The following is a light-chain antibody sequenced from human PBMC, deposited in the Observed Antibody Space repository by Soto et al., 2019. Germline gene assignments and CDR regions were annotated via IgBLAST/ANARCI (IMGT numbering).Light chain of an antibody. V-gene: IGKV3-20*01. CDR3: HQYDSSPLT. Sequence: EIVLTQYPGTLSLSPGERATLSCRASQSVSSSYLAWNQQKPGQAPRLLIYGASSRATGIPDRFSGSGSGTDFTLTISRLEPEDFAVYYCHQYDSSPLTFGGGTKVEIK. CDR1: QSVSSSY. CDR2: GAS. J-gene: IGKJ4*01.